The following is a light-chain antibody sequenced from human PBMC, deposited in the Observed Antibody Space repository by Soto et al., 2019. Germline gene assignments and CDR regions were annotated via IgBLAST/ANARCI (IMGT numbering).Light chain of an antibody. Sequence: QSVLTQPPSVSGAPGQRVTISCTGSSSNIGAGYDVHWYQQLPGTAPKLLIYANSKRPSGVPDRFSGSKSGTSTSLAITGLQAEDEADYYGQSYDRSLSGYVFGTGTKVTVL. V-gene: IGLV1-40*01. J-gene: IGLJ1*01. CDR2: ANS. CDR1: SSNIGAGYD. CDR3: QSYDRSLSGYV.